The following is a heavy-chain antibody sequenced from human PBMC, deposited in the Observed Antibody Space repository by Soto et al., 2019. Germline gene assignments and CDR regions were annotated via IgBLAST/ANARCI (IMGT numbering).Heavy chain of an antibody. CDR2: TYTSGST. CDR1: C. CDR3: ARDGYDSSGYYYPYFDY. V-gene: IGHV4-4*07. J-gene: IGHJ4*02. Sequence: CWIECRRLHGKTMDLTRRTYTSGSTNYNPSLKSRVTMSVDTYKNQFSLKLRSVTAADTAVYYCARDGYDSSGYYYPYFDYWGQGPLVTVS. D-gene: IGHD3-22*01.